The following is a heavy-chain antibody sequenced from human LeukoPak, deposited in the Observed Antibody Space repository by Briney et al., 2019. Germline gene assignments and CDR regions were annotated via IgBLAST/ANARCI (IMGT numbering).Heavy chain of an antibody. CDR2: IYPDDSDT. J-gene: IGHJ4*02. CDR1: GYSFPNYW. Sequence: GESLKISCKGSGYSFPNYWIGWVRQTPGKGLEWMGIIYPDDSDTRYSPSFQGQVSISADKSISTAYLQWSSLKASDTAMYYCTRRNGYTYGSAKLYYFDYWGQGTLVTVSS. V-gene: IGHV5-51*01. D-gene: IGHD5-18*01. CDR3: TRRNGYTYGSAKLYYFDY.